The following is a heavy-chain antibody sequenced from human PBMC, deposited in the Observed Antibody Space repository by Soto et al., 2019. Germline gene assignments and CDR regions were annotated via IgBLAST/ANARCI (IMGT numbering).Heavy chain of an antibody. D-gene: IGHD6-25*01. CDR2: ISSGGTTI. J-gene: IGHJ4*02. V-gene: IGHV3-11*01. CDR1: GFTFSDYY. Sequence: PGGSLRLSCAASGFTFSDYYMSWIRQAPGKGLEWVSYISSGGTTIDYADYVKGRFTISRDNAKNSLSLQMSSLRAEDTAVYYCARQRNNGIDYWGQGTLVTVSS. CDR3: ARQRNNGIDY.